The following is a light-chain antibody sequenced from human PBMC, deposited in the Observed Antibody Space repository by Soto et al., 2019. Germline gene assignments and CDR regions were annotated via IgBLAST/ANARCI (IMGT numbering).Light chain of an antibody. J-gene: IGLJ1*01. CDR2: EVS. CDR1: SRDVGAYNY. V-gene: IGLV2-14*01. Sequence: QSALTQPASVSGSPGQSITISCTGTSRDVGAYNYVSWYQQYPGKAPKIMIYEVSNRPSGVSNRFSGSKSGNTASLTISGLQADDEADYYCSSYTRSSNFYVFGTGTKVTVL. CDR3: SSYTRSSNFYV.